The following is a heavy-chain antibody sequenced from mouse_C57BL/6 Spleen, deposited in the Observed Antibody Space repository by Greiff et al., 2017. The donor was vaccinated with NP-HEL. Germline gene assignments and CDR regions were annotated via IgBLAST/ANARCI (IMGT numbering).Heavy chain of an antibody. V-gene: IGHV1-22*01. Sequence: EVQLQQSGPELVKPGASVKMSCKASGYTFTDYNMHWVKQSHGKSLEWIGYINPNNGGTSYNQKFKGKATLTANKSSSTAYMELRSLTSEDSEVYYCARLSWDDYAMDYWGQGTSVTVSS. CDR1: GYTFTDYN. CDR3: ARLSWDDYAMDY. J-gene: IGHJ4*01. D-gene: IGHD4-1*01. CDR2: INPNNGGT.